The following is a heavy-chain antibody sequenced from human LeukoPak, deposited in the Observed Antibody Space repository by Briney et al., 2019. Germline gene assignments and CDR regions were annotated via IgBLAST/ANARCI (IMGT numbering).Heavy chain of an antibody. J-gene: IGHJ4*02. CDR2: ISSNSATT. D-gene: IGHD1-26*01. V-gene: IGHV3-48*01. CDR3: ARDTRSLIDY. CDR1: GFSFSTNS. Sequence: GGSLRLSCAASGFSFSTNSMNWVRQVPGKGLEWISYISSNSATTYYADSVKGRFAISRDNAKNSLYLHMNSLRADDTAVYYCARDTRSLIDYWGQGTLVTVSS.